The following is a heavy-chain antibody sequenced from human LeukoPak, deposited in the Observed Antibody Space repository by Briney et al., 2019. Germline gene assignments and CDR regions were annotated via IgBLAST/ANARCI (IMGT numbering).Heavy chain of an antibody. D-gene: IGHD1-26*01. CDR1: GFTFSNYA. V-gene: IGHV3-64*02. CDR3: ARGLLAYYYYGMYV. J-gene: IGHJ6*02. CDR2: ISSNAGST. Sequence: GGSLRLSCAASGFTFSNYAMHWVREAPGEGVEYVSAISSNAGSTFYADSLKCRFTISRDNSNNTLFLQMGSLRVEDMAVYYCARGLLAYYYYGMYVWGQGTTVTVSS.